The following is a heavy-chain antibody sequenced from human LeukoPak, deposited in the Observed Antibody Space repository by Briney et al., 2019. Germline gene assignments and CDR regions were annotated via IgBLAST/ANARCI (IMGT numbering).Heavy chain of an antibody. J-gene: IGHJ4*02. CDR1: NASISGYF. D-gene: IGHD6-19*01. Sequence: PSETLSPTCTVSNASISGYFWSWIRQPPGKGLEWIGYIYYSGSTNYNPSLKSRVTISVDTSTNQFSLELSSVTAADTAVYYCARHSEGSGWSRADFDYWGQGTLVTVSS. CDR3: ARHSEGSGWSRADFDY. CDR2: IYYSGST. V-gene: IGHV4-59*08.